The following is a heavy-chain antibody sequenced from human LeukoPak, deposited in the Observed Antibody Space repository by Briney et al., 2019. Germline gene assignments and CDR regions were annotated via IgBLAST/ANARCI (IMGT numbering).Heavy chain of an antibody. CDR2: IYPGDSDT. CDR1: GYSFTSYW. D-gene: IGHD3-10*01. CDR3: ARLKYGSGSYTYYYYGTDV. Sequence: GESLKISCKGSGYSFTSYWIGWVRQMPGKGLEWMGIIYPGDSDTRYSPSFQGQVTISADKSISTAYLQWSSLKASDTAMYYCARLKYGSGSYTYYYYGTDVWGKGTTVTVSS. J-gene: IGHJ6*04. V-gene: IGHV5-51*01.